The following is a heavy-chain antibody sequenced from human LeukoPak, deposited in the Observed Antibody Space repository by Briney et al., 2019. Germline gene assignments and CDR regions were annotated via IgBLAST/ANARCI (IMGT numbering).Heavy chain of an antibody. CDR2: IQSDGSDQ. J-gene: IGHJ3*02. CDR3: AIGGTMIVGRDAFDI. V-gene: IGHV3-30*02. Sequence: GGSLRLSCAASGFTFSSYGMHWVRQAPGKGLEWVAFIQSDGSDQYYADSVKGRLSISRDNSKNTLYLQMNSLRAEDTAVYYCAIGGTMIVGRDAFDIWGQGTMVTVSS. CDR1: GFTFSSYG. D-gene: IGHD3-22*01.